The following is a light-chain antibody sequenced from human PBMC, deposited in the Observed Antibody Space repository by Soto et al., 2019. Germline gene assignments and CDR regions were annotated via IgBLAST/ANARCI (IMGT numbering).Light chain of an antibody. V-gene: IGLV2-14*01. CDR1: SGDVGAYTY. CDR3: SSYTSSTTLV. Sequence: QSVLTQPASVSGSPGQSITISCTGTSGDVGAYTYVSWYQQHPGKAPKLMIFEVSHRPSGVSHRFSGSKSGNTASLTISGLQAEDEADYYCSSYTSSTTLVFGGGTKVTVL. J-gene: IGLJ3*02. CDR2: EVS.